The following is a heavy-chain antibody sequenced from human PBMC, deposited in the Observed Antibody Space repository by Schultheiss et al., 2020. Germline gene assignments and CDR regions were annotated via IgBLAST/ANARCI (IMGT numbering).Heavy chain of an antibody. Sequence: WGSMRLACAASGFTFDDYAMHWVRQAPGKGLVWVSLIYSGGSTYYADSVKGRFTISRDNAKNSLYLQMNSLRAEDTAVYYCARGFGIVVDTYYFDYWGKGTLVTVAS. CDR2: IYSGGST. CDR1: GFTFDDYA. CDR3: ARGFGIVVDTYYFDY. V-gene: IGHV3-66*01. D-gene: IGHD3-22*01. J-gene: IGHJ4*02.